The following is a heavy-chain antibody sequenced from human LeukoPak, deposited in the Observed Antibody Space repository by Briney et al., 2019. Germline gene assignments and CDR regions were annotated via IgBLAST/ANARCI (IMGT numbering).Heavy chain of an antibody. CDR3: ARAYYYDTNWFDP. CDR2: INPNSGGT. V-gene: IGHV1-2*02. D-gene: IGHD3-22*01. J-gene: IGHJ5*02. CDR1: GYTFTSYY. Sequence: EASVKVSCKASGYTFTSYYMHWVRQAPGQGLEWMGWINPNSGGTNYAQKFQGRVTMTRDTSIRTVYMELSRLRSDDTAVYYCARAYYYDTNWFDPWGQGTLVTVSS.